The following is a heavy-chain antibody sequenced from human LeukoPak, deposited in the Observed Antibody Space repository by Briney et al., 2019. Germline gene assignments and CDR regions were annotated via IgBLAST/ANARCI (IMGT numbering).Heavy chain of an antibody. J-gene: IGHJ6*03. CDR3: AKISGYDLSDYYYYMDV. Sequence: GRFTISRDNSKNTLYLQMNSLRAEDTAVYYCAKISGYDLSDYYYYMDVWGKGTTVTVSS. V-gene: IGHV3-23*01. D-gene: IGHD5-12*01.